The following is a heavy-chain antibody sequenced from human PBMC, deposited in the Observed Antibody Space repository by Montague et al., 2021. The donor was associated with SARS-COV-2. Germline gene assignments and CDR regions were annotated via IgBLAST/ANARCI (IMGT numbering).Heavy chain of an antibody. J-gene: IGHJ6*02. D-gene: IGHD3-16*02. CDR1: GFTFSSYA. CDR3: ARDRGMITFGGVIVIDGMDV. Sequence: SLRLSCAASGFTFSSYAMHWVRQAPGKGLEWVAVISYDGSNKYYADSVKGRFTTSRDNSKNTLYLQMNSLRAEDTAVYYCARDRGMITFGGVIVIDGMDVWGQGTTVTVSS. CDR2: ISYDGSNK. V-gene: IGHV3-30-3*01.